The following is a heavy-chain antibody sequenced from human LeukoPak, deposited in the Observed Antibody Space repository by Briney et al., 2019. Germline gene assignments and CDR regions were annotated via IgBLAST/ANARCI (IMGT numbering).Heavy chain of an antibody. CDR1: GGSISSGGYY. J-gene: IGHJ6*03. D-gene: IGHD2-2*01. Sequence: SETQSLTCAVSGGSISSGGYYWSWIRQPPGKGLEWIGYIYHSGSTYYNPSLKSRVTISVDRSKNQFSLKLSSVTAADTAVYYCATSQVVPAARDYYYYMDVWGKGTTVTVSS. V-gene: IGHV4-30-2*01. CDR3: ATSQVVPAARDYYYYMDV. CDR2: IYHSGST.